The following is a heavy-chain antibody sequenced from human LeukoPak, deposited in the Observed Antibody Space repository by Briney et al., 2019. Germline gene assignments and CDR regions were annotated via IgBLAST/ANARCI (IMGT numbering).Heavy chain of an antibody. CDR3: ARVGDNTAFDY. D-gene: IGHD2-21*01. Sequence: GGSLRLSCAASGFTFVNYPLTWVRQTPGKGLFWVSSISAGGSNTYYADSVKGRFTISRDDSKNTLFLQMNSLRVEDTAVYYCARVGDNTAFDYWGQGTLVTVSS. CDR1: GFTFVNYP. V-gene: IGHV3-23*01. J-gene: IGHJ4*02. CDR2: ISAGGSNT.